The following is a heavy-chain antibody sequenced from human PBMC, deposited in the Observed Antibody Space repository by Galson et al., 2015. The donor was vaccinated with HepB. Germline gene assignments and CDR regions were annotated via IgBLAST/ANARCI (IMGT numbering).Heavy chain of an antibody. D-gene: IGHD5-12*01. CDR2: ISGSGDGT. V-gene: IGHV3-23*01. J-gene: IGHJ6*03. CDR1: GFTFDNYA. Sequence: SLRLSCAASGFTFDNYAMGWVRQAPGKGLEWVSAISGSGDGTYYAESVRGRFTISRDNSENTLHLQMGGLRAEDTAVYYCATQVDLHYYHNYIDVWGKGTTVTVSS. CDR3: ATQVDLHYYHNYIDV.